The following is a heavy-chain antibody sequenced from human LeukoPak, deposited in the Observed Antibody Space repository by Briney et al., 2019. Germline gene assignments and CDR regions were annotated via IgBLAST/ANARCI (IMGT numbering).Heavy chain of an antibody. V-gene: IGHV3-53*01. CDR1: GFTVSSHY. J-gene: IGHJ5*02. CDR2: IYSDGNT. Sequence: TGGSLRPSCAASGFTVSSHYMTWVRQAPGKGLEYVSIIYSDGNTHYADSVKGRFTLSRDNSKNTLYLQMNSLRAEDTAVYYCARDPYYAESGDPWGQGTLVTVSS. CDR3: ARDPYYAESGDP. D-gene: IGHD3-3*01.